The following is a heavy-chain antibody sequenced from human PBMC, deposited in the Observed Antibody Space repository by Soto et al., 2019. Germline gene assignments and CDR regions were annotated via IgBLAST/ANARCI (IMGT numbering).Heavy chain of an antibody. CDR2: IFWDDDK. CDR3: ARIFDFWSGYYFSY. CDR1: GFSLSTSGVA. D-gene: IGHD3-3*01. V-gene: IGHV2-5*02. Sequence: SGPTLVNPTQTLTLTCTFSGFSLSTSGVAVGWIRQAPRKAPERLAFIFWDDDKRYSPSLENRLTITKDTSKNQVVLTMTNMDTFDRATYFCARIFDFWSGYYFSYWGRGTLVTVSS. J-gene: IGHJ4*02.